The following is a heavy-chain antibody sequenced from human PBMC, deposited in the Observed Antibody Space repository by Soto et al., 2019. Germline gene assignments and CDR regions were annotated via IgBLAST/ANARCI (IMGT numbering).Heavy chain of an antibody. Sequence: SPPPPGKATRSVRLECRSWWLSLSKRGMCVRWIRQPPGKALEWLALIDWDDDKYYSTSLKTRLTISKDTSKNQVVLTMTNMDPVDTAMYYCARTAELRESHALHSW. CDR3: ARTAELRESHALHS. J-gene: IGHJ5*01. V-gene: IGHV2-70*01. D-gene: IGHD3-10*01. CDR2: IDWDDDK. CDR1: WLSLSKRGMC.